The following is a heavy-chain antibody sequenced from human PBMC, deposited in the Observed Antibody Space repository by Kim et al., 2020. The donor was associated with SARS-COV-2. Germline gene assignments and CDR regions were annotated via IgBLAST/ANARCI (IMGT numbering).Heavy chain of an antibody. J-gene: IGHJ6*02. Sequence: SGPTLVNPTQTLTLACTFSGFSLSTSGMCVSWIRQPPGKALEWLARIDWDDDKYYSTSLKTRLTISKDTSKNQVVLTMTNMDPVDTATYYCARIVVTVVRGYYYYYGMDVWGQGTTVTVSS. CDR1: GFSLSTSGMC. CDR2: IDWDDDK. V-gene: IGHV2-70*11. D-gene: IGHD3-10*01. CDR3: ARIVVTVVRGYYYYYGMDV.